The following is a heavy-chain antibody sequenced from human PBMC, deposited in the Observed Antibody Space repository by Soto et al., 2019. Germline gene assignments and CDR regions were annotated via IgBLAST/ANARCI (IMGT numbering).Heavy chain of an antibody. V-gene: IGHV1-8*02. CDR3: ASEMTPRGMDA. Sequence: QVQLVQSGAEVKQPGASLKVSCKSSGYTFTSYDINWVRQATGQGLEWMGWMNPNSGNTGYVRKFQGRVTMNRNTSITTAYMEWSSMRSEDTAVYYCASEMTPRGMDAWCQGTTVTVSS. CDR2: MNPNSGNT. CDR1: GYTFTSYD. J-gene: IGHJ6*02.